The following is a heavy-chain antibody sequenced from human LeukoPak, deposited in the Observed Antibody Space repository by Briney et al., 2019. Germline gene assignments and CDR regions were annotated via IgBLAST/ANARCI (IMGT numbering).Heavy chain of an antibody. CDR3: AIGESTPFDAFDI. D-gene: IGHD3-10*01. Sequence: GESLKISCKGSGYSFTSYWIGWVHQMPGKGLEWMGIFYPGDSDTRYSPSFQGQVTISADKSISTAYLQWSSLKASDTAMYYCAIGESTPFDAFDIWGQGTMVTVSS. CDR2: FYPGDSDT. J-gene: IGHJ3*02. V-gene: IGHV5-51*07. CDR1: GYSFTSYW.